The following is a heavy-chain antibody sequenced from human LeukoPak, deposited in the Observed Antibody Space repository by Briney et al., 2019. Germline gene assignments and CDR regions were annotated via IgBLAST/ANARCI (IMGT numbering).Heavy chain of an antibody. CDR2: ISSSGSTI. CDR3: ARVKGGIATAGNYFDY. Sequence: GGSLRLSCAASGFTFSDYYMSWIRQAPGKGLEWVSYISSSGSTIYYADSVKGRVTISRDNSKNILYLQMNSLRTEDTAVYYCARVKGGIATAGNYFDYWGQGTLVTVSS. D-gene: IGHD6-13*01. CDR1: GFTFSDYY. V-gene: IGHV3-11*04. J-gene: IGHJ4*02.